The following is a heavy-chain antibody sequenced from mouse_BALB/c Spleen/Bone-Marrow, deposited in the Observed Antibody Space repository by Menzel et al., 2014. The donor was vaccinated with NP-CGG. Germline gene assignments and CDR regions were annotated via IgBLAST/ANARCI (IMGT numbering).Heavy chain of an antibody. Sequence: QVQLQQSGAQLVRPGVSVKISCKGSGYTFTDHAIHWVKRSHAKSLEWIGVISGYYGDAIYNQKFKGKATMTVDKSSSTAYMELARLASEDSAIYYCARSGKVRNAMDYWGQGTSVTVSS. CDR3: ARSGKVRNAMDY. CDR2: ISGYYGDA. V-gene: IGHV1S137*01. D-gene: IGHD2-14*01. CDR1: GYTFTDHA. J-gene: IGHJ4*01.